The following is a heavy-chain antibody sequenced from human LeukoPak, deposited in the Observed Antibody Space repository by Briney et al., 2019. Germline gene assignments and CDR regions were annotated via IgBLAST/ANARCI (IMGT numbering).Heavy chain of an antibody. CDR3: ARDLLTTTVVTHDYYYGMDV. V-gene: IGHV3-23*01. Sequence: GGSLRLSCAASGFTFSSYAMSWVRQAPGKGLEWVSAISGSGGSTYYADSVKGRFTISRDNSKNTLYLQMNSLRAEDTAVYYCARDLLTTTVVTHDYYYGMDVWGQGTTVTVSS. J-gene: IGHJ6*02. CDR2: ISGSGGST. D-gene: IGHD4-23*01. CDR1: GFTFSSYA.